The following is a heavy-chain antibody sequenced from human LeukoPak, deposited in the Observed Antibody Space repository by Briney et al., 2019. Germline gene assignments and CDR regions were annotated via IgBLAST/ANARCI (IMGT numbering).Heavy chain of an antibody. CDR2: IYYSGST. V-gene: IGHV4-59*01. D-gene: IGHD6-6*01. Sequence: SETLSLTCTVSGGSISSDYWSWIRQPPGKGLEWIGYIYYSGSTNYNPSLKSRVTISVDTPKKQFSLKLTSVTAADTAVYFCARDRSGYISSSDSYYYYMDVWGKGTTVTVSS. CDR1: GGSISSDY. J-gene: IGHJ6*03. CDR3: ARDRSGYISSSDSYYYYMDV.